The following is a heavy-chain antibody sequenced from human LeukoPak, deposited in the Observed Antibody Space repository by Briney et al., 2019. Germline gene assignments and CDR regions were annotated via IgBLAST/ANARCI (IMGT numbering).Heavy chain of an antibody. CDR3: ARDLVTVTKGFDI. Sequence: SETLSLTCTVPGGSISSSSYYWGWIRQPPGKGLEWIGSIYYSGSTYYNPSLKSRVTISVDTSKNQFSLKLSSVTAADTAVYYCARDLVTVTKGFDIWGQGTMVSVSS. V-gene: IGHV4-39*07. CDR1: GGSISSSSYY. J-gene: IGHJ3*02. CDR2: IYYSGST. D-gene: IGHD4-17*01.